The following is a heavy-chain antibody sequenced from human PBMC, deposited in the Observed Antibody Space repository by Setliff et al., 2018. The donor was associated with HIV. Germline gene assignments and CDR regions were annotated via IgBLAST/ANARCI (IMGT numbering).Heavy chain of an antibody. CDR3: TRVRLLYSDSSPVWFDP. D-gene: IGHD3-22*01. J-gene: IGHJ5*02. CDR2: VYHSGST. V-gene: IGHV4-4*02. CDR1: GGSISSSHW. Sequence: SETLSLTCAVSGGSISSSHWWSWVRQPPGRGLEWIGEVYHSGSTNYSPSLKSRVTISVDKSKNQFSLKVTSVTAADTAIYYCTRVRLLYSDSSPVWFDPWGQGTLVTVSS.